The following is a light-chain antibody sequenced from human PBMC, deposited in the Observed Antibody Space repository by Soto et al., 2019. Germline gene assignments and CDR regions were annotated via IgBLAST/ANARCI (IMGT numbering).Light chain of an antibody. CDR2: EVT. CDR3: CSYADNNDYV. Sequence: QSVLTQPPSASGSLGQSVTISCTGTSSDVGAYNYVSWYQQHPGRATKLMIYEVTRRPSGVPDRFSGSKSGNTASLNVSGLQAEDEADYYCCSYADNNDYVFGTGTKVTVL. CDR1: SSDVGAYNY. V-gene: IGLV2-8*01. J-gene: IGLJ1*01.